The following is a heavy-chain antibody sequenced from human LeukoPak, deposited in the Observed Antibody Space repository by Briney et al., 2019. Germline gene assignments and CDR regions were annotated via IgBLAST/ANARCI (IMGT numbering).Heavy chain of an antibody. D-gene: IGHD3-16*02. CDR2: INHSGST. CDR1: GGSFSGYY. V-gene: IGHV4-34*01. CDR3: ARGSYDYVWGSYRYEPSFDY. Sequence: ASETLSLTCAVYGGSFSGYYWSWIRQPPGKGLEWIGEINHSGSTNFNPSLKSRVTISVDTSKNQFSLKLSSVAAADSAVYYCARGSYDYVWGSYRYEPSFDYWGQRTLVTVSS. J-gene: IGHJ4*02.